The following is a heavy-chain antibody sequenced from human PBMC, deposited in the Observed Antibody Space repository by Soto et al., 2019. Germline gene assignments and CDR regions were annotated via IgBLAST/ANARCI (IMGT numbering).Heavy chain of an antibody. CDR2: ISAYNGNT. CDR1: GYTFTSYG. D-gene: IGHD4-17*01. Sequence: QVQLVQSGAEVKKPGASVKVSCKASGYTFTSYGIIWVRQAPGQGLEWMGWISAYNGNTNYAQKLQDRVTMTSDTFTSTAYVGLRSWRADDTAVYYCARDGQIAPAHGTVTTFDNWGKGSLVT. CDR3: ARDGQIAPAHGTVTTFDN. J-gene: IGHJ4*02. V-gene: IGHV1-18*04.